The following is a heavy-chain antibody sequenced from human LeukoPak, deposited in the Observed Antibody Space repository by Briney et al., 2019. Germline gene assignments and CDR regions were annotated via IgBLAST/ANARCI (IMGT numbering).Heavy chain of an antibody. CDR2: IIPIFGTA. V-gene: IGHV1-69*13. J-gene: IGHJ4*02. CDR3: ARGEVLRYFDWPIGPNRLKPIKYFDY. Sequence: GASVKVSCKASGGTFSSYAISWVRQAPGQGLEWMGGIIPIFGTANYAQKFQGRVTITADESTSTAYMELSSLRSEDTAVYYCARGEVLRYFDWPIGPNRLKPIKYFDYWGQGTLVTVSS. D-gene: IGHD3-9*01. CDR1: GGTFSSYA.